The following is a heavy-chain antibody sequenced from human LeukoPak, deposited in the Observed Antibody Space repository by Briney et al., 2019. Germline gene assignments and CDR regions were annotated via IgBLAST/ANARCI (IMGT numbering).Heavy chain of an antibody. V-gene: IGHV3-48*03. CDR1: GFTFSSYE. CDR3: ARDNLEPGMQAFDI. Sequence: GGSLRLSCAASGFTFSSYEMNWVRQAPGKGLEWVSYISSSGSTIYYADSVKGRFTISRDNSKNTLYLQMNSLRAEDTAVYYCARDNLEPGMQAFDIWGQGTMVTVSS. J-gene: IGHJ3*02. D-gene: IGHD3-10*01. CDR2: ISSSGSTI.